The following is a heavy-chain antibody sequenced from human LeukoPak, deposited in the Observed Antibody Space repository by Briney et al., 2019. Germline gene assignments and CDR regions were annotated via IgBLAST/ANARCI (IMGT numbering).Heavy chain of an antibody. Sequence: SETLSLTCTVSGGSISSGGYSWSWIRQPPGKVLVWIGYSYYSGSTYYNPSLKSRVTISVDTSKNQFSLKLSSVTAADTAVYYCARWRSCSGGSCYSVYYFDYWGQGTLVTVSS. V-gene: IGHV4-31*03. CDR2: SYYSGST. J-gene: IGHJ4*02. D-gene: IGHD2-15*01. CDR1: GGSISSGGYS. CDR3: ARWRSCSGGSCYSVYYFDY.